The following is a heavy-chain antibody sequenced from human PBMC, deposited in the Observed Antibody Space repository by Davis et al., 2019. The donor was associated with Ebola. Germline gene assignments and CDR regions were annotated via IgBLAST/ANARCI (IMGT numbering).Heavy chain of an antibody. D-gene: IGHD4-11*01. CDR2: ISYDGSNK. CDR3: AKDLLTTRNYYGMDV. V-gene: IGHV3-30*18. Sequence: PGGSLRLSCAASGFTFSSYGMHWVRQAPGKGLEWVAVISYDGSNKYYADSVKGRFTISRDNSKNTLYLQMNSLRAEDTAVYYCAKDLLTTRNYYGMDVWGQGTTVTVSS. CDR1: GFTFSSYG. J-gene: IGHJ6*02.